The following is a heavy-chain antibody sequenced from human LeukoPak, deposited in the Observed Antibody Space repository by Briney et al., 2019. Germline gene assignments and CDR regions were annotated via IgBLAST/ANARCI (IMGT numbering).Heavy chain of an antibody. CDR2: IYYSGST. CDR1: GGSISSSSYY. V-gene: IGHV4-39*07. Sequence: PSETLSLTCTVSGGSISSSSYYWGWIRQPPGKGLEWIGSIYYSGSTYYNPSLKSRVTISVDTSKNQFSLKLSSVTAADTAVYYCARGLRYFDWYLSYYYYYMDVWGKGTTVTISS. CDR3: ARGLRYFDWYLSYYYYYMDV. J-gene: IGHJ6*03. D-gene: IGHD3-9*01.